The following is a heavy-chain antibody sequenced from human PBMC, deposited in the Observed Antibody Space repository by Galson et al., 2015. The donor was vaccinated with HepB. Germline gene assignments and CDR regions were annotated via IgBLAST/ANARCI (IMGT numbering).Heavy chain of an antibody. D-gene: IGHD3-3*01. V-gene: IGHV3-30*18. CDR1: GFTFSSYG. Sequence: SLRLSCAASGFTFSSYGMHWVRQAPGKGLEWVAVISYDGSNKYYADSVKGRFTISRDNSKNTLYLQMNSPRAEDTAVYYCAKDMGRTIFGVVMERGAFDIWGQGTMVTASS. CDR2: ISYDGSNK. J-gene: IGHJ3*02. CDR3: AKDMGRTIFGVVMERGAFDI.